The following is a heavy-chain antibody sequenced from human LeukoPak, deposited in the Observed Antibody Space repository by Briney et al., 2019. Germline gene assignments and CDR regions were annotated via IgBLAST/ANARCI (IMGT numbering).Heavy chain of an antibody. V-gene: IGHV4-59*08. Sequence: PSETLSLTCTVSGGSISSYYWSWIRQPPGKGLEWIGYIYYSGSTNYNPSLKSRVTISVVTSKNQFSLKLSSVTAADTAVYYCARQTTQLRFLEWLSHFDYWGQGTLVTVSS. D-gene: IGHD3-3*01. CDR1: GGSISSYY. CDR2: IYYSGST. CDR3: ARQTTQLRFLEWLSHFDY. J-gene: IGHJ4*02.